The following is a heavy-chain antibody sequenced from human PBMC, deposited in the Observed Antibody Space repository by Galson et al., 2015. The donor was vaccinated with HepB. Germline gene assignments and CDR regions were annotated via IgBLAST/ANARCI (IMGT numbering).Heavy chain of an antibody. CDR1: GDSVSSSTSA. CDR3: VRGGHFDY. J-gene: IGHJ4*02. V-gene: IGHV6-1*01. CDR2: TYYRSKWYF. Sequence: CAISGDSVSSSTSAWNWVRQSPSRGLEWLGRTYYRSKWYFEYGSSVKGRIIINPDTSKNQFSLQLDSVTPDDAAVYYCVRGGHFDYWGQGTLVTVSS.